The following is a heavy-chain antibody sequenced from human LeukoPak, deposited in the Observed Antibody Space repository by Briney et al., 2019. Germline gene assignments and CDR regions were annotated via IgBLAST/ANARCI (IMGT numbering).Heavy chain of an antibody. Sequence: PSETLSLTCTVSGGSISSYYWSWIRQPPGKGLEWIGYIYYSGSTNYNPSLKSRVTISVDTSKNQFSLKLSSVTAADTAVYYCARGLRYSESYVVEYWGQGTLVTVSS. J-gene: IGHJ4*02. V-gene: IGHV4-59*01. CDR3: ARGLRYSESYVVEY. CDR2: IYYSGST. CDR1: GGSISSYY. D-gene: IGHD1-26*01.